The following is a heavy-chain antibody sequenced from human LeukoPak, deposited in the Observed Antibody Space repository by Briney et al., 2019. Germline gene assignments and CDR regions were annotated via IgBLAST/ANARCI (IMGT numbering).Heavy chain of an antibody. Sequence: GGSLRLSCAASGFTVSYDYMSWVRQAPGKGLEWVSVIYAGGSAYYADSVRGRFTISRDNSENTLYLQMNSLRAEDTAAYYCTRLLPTSNHFFESWGQGTLVTVSS. V-gene: IGHV3-53*01. D-gene: IGHD1-14*01. CDR3: TRLLPTSNHFFES. CDR1: GFTVSYDY. J-gene: IGHJ4*02. CDR2: IYAGGSA.